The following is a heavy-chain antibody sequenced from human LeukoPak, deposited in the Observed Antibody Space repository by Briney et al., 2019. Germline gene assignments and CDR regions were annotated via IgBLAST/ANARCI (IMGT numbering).Heavy chain of an antibody. V-gene: IGHV1-46*01. J-gene: IGHJ4*02. CDR3: AREFEGGDDPFDY. CDR1: GYTFTSYY. Sequence: ASVKVSCKASGYTFTSYYMHWVRQAPGQGLEWMGIVNPSGGSTSCAQKFQGRATMTRDTSTSTVYMELSSLRSEDTAVYYCAREFEGGDDPFDYWGQGTLVTVSS. D-gene: IGHD4-17*01. CDR2: VNPSGGST.